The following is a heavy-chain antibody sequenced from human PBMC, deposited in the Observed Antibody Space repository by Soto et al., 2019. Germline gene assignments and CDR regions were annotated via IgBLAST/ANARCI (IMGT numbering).Heavy chain of an antibody. Sequence: ASVKVSCKASGYTFTSYGISWVRQAPGEGLEWMGWISPYNGNTNYAQNLQGRVTMTTDTSTSTAYMELRSLRSDDTAVYYCARDRRYNWNYGWFDPWGQGTLVIVSS. D-gene: IGHD1-7*01. J-gene: IGHJ5*02. CDR2: ISPYNGNT. CDR3: ARDRRYNWNYGWFDP. V-gene: IGHV1-18*01. CDR1: GYTFTSYG.